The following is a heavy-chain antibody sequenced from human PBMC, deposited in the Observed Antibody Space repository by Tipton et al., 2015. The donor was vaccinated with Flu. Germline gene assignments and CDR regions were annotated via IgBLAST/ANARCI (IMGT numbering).Heavy chain of an antibody. CDR2: IYYSGST. V-gene: IGHV4-39*01. CDR1: GGSMSSTTYY. D-gene: IGHD3-3*01. J-gene: IGHJ4*02. Sequence: TLSLTCTVSGGSMSSTTYYWGWIRQPPGKGLEWIGSIYYSGSTYYNPSLKSRVTISVDMSKNQFSLKLSSVTAADTAVYYCARYTSDDRWSGYPPTRYYFDCWGQGTLVTVSS. CDR3: ARYTSDDRWSGYPPTRYYFDC.